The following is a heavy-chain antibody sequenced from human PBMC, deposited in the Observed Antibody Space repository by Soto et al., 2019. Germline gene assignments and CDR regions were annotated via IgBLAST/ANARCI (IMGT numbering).Heavy chain of an antibody. J-gene: IGHJ5*02. Sequence: PSETLSLTCTVSGGSISSSSYYWGWIRQPPGKGLEWIGSIYYSGSTYYNPSLKSRVTISVDTSKNQFSLKLSSVTAADTAVYYCARVGWTTNWLDPWGQGTLVTVSS. D-gene: IGHD6-19*01. CDR2: IYYSGST. CDR3: ARVGWTTNWLDP. CDR1: GGSISSSSYY. V-gene: IGHV4-39*01.